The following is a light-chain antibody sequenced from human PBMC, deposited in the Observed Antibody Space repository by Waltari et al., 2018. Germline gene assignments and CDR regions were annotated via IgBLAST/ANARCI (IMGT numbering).Light chain of an antibody. J-gene: IGKJ4*01. CDR2: GAS. CDR1: QSVSSN. Sequence: EIVMTQSPVTLSVSPGERATLSCRASQSVSSNLAWYPQIPVKPPRLLIYGASTRATGIPARFSGSGSGTEFTLTISSLQPEDFVVYFCQHYINGPLTFGGGTKVVIK. CDR3: QHYINGPLT. V-gene: IGKV3-15*01.